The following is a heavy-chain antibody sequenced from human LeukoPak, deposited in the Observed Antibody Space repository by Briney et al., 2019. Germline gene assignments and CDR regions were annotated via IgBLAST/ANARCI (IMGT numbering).Heavy chain of an antibody. CDR3: ARGDSSGYYNY. D-gene: IGHD3-22*01. CDR2: IYYSGST. J-gene: IGHJ4*02. V-gene: IGHV4-61*01. CDR1: GGSVSSGSYY. Sequence: SETLSLTCTVSGGSVSSGSYYWSWIRQPPGKGLEWIGYIYYSGSTNYNPSLKSRVAISVDTSKNQFSLKLSSVTAADTAVYYCARGDSSGYYNYWGQGTLVTVSS.